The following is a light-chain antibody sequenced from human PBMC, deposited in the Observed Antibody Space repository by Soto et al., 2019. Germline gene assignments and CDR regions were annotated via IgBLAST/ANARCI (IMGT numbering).Light chain of an antibody. V-gene: IGKV3-15*01. Sequence: EIVMTQSPATLSVSPGERATLSCRASQSVSSNVAWYQQKPGQAPRLLIYGASTRATGIPARFSGSGSGTEFTLTISSLQSEDFAVYYCQQYNNWPPWTFCQGTKVEIK. CDR3: QQYNNWPPWT. CDR2: GAS. CDR1: QSVSSN. J-gene: IGKJ1*01.